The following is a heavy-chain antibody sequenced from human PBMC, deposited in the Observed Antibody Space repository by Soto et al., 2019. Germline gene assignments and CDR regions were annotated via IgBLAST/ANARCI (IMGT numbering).Heavy chain of an antibody. CDR2: ISAYNGNT. CDR1: GYTFTNFG. V-gene: IGHV1-18*01. CDR3: ARGRTAIDY. D-gene: IGHD2-21*02. Sequence: QVQLVQSGAEVKKPGASVKVSCKASGYTFTNFGISWVRQAPGQGLEWMGWISAYNGNTNYAQKLPGSGPMATHTSTRTAYMALRSLRPDVTAVDYCARGRTAIDYWGQGTLVTFSS. J-gene: IGHJ4*02.